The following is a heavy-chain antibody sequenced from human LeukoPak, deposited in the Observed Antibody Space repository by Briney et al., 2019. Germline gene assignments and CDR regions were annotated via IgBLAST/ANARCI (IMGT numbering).Heavy chain of an antibody. J-gene: IGHJ5*02. V-gene: IGHV4-61*02. Sequence: PSETLSLTCTVSGGSISSGSYYWSWIRQPAGKGLEWIGRIYTSGSTNYNPSLKSRVTISVDTSKNQFSLKLSSVTAADTAVYYCARDANSRIQEYCGGGCYSWWFDPWGQGTLVTVSS. CDR1: GGSISSGSYY. CDR3: ARDANSRIQEYCGGGCYSWWFDP. D-gene: IGHD2-21*02. CDR2: IYTSGST.